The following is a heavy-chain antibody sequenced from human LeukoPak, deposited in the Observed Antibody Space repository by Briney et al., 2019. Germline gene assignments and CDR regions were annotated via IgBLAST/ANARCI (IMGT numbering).Heavy chain of an antibody. Sequence: GASVKVSCKASGYTFTGYYMHWVRQAPGQGLEWMGWINPNSGGTNYAQKFQGWVTMTRDTSISTAYMELSRLRSDDTAVYYCAILTGSSSWHFDYWGQGTLVTVSS. J-gene: IGHJ4*02. D-gene: IGHD6-13*01. V-gene: IGHV1-2*04. CDR1: GYTFTGYY. CDR3: AILTGSSSWHFDY. CDR2: INPNSGGT.